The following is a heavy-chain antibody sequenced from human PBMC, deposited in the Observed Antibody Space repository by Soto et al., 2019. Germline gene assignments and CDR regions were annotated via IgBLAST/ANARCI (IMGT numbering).Heavy chain of an antibody. CDR2: ISYDGSNK. V-gene: IGHV3-30*18. Sequence: QVQLVESGGGVVQPGRSLRLSCAASGFTFSSYGMHWVRQAPGKGLEWVAVISYDGSNKYYADSVKGRFTISRDNSKKTLYLQMNSLRAEDTAVYYCAKEYGFGWWWISSSRGGFDYWGQGTLVTVSS. J-gene: IGHJ4*02. CDR1: GFTFSSYG. D-gene: IGHD6-6*01. CDR3: AKEYGFGWWWISSSRGGFDY.